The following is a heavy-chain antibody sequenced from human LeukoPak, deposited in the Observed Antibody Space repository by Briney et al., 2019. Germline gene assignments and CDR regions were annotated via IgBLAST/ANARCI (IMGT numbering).Heavy chain of an antibody. CDR3: ARQQQLENEEDPDY. Sequence: SETLSLTCAVSGGSFSGVGFNWGWSPPRPGEGRGWVGSIYYSGSTYYNPSLKSRVTISVDTSKNQFSLKLSSVTAADTAVYYCARQQQLENEEDPDYWGQGTLVTVSS. CDR1: GGSFSGVGFN. J-gene: IGHJ4*02. V-gene: IGHV4-39*07. D-gene: IGHD6-13*01. CDR2: IYYSGST.